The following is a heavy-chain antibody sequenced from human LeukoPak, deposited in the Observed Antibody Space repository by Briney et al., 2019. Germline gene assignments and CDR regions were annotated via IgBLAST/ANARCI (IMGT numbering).Heavy chain of an antibody. CDR3: ARGVGSIAADYFDY. Sequence: SETLSLTCAVYGGSFSGYYWNWIRQPPGKGLEWIGEINHSGTTSYNPSLKSRVTISVDTFKNHFSLKLSSVTAADTAVYYCARGVGSIAADYFDYWGQGTLVTVSS. J-gene: IGHJ4*02. CDR2: INHSGTT. D-gene: IGHD6-13*01. V-gene: IGHV4-34*01. CDR1: GGSFSGYY.